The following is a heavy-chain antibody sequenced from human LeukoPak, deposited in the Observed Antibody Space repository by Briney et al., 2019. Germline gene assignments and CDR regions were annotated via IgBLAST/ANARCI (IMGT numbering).Heavy chain of an antibody. CDR1: GGSISSYY. V-gene: IGHV4-34*01. CDR3: ASDRYFDY. D-gene: IGHD3-22*01. J-gene: IGHJ4*02. CDR2: INHSGST. Sequence: SETLSLTCTVSGGSISSYYWSWIRQPPGKGLEWIGEINHSGSTNYNPSLKSRVTISVDTSKNQFSLKLSSVTAADTAVYYCASDRYFDYWGQGTLVTVSS.